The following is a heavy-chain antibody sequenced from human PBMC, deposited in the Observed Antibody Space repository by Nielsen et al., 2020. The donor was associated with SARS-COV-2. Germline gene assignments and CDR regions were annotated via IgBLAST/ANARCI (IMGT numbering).Heavy chain of an antibody. V-gene: IGHV4-30-4*01. CDR1: GGSISGSDYY. CDR2: IYYSGGT. J-gene: IGHJ6*02. Sequence: SETLSLTCSVSGGSISGSDYYWTWIRQSPGKGLEWIGYIYYSGGTYYNPSLKGRITMSVDTFENQFSLELSSVTAADTAVYYCARDAYGDSSYYSYGLDVWGQGTTVTVSS. CDR3: ARDAYGDSSYYSYGLDV. D-gene: IGHD4-17*01.